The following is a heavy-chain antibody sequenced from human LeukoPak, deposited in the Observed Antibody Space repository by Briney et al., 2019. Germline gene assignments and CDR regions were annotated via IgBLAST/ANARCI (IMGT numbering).Heavy chain of an antibody. CDR1: GGSISSGDYY. CDR2: IYYSGST. CDR3: ARDLVAAWFDP. D-gene: IGHD2-15*01. V-gene: IGHV4-30-4*01. Sequence: SETLSLTCTVSGGSISSGDYYWSWIRQPPGKGLEWIGYIYYSGSTYYNPSLKSRATISVDTSKNQFSLKLSSVTAADTAVYYCARDLVAAWFDPWGQGTLVTVSS. J-gene: IGHJ5*02.